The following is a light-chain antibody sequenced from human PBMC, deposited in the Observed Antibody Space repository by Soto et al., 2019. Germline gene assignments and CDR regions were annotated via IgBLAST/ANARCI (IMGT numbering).Light chain of an antibody. V-gene: IGKV3-20*01. J-gene: IGKJ3*01. CDR1: HSVSSSY. CDR2: GAS. CDR3: QQYGSSPFT. Sequence: EIVLTQSPDTLSLSPGERATLSCRASHSVSSSYLAWYQQKPGQAPRLLIYGASSRATGIPDRFSGSGSGTDFTLTISRLEPEDSAVYYCQQYGSSPFTFGPGTKVDIK.